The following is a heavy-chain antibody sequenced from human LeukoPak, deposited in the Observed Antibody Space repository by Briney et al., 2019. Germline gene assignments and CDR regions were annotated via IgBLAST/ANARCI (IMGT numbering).Heavy chain of an antibody. CDR1: GGTFSSYT. CDR3: ASGDVQQLVYRYYGMDV. J-gene: IGHJ6*02. CDR2: IIPILGMA. V-gene: IGHV1-69*02. Sequence: GASVKVSCKASGGTFSSYTISWVRQAPGQGLEWMGRIIPILGMANYAQKFQGRVTITADKSTSTAYMELSSLRSEDTAVYYCASGDVQQLVYRYYGMDVWGQGTTVTVPS. D-gene: IGHD6-13*01.